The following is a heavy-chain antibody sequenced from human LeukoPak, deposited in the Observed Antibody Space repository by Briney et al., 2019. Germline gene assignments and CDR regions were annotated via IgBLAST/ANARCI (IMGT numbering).Heavy chain of an antibody. J-gene: IGHJ4*02. CDR1: GFTVSSNY. D-gene: IGHD2-2*02. Sequence: GGSLRLSCAASGFTVSSNYMSWVRQAPGKGLEWVSVIYSGGSTYYADSVKGRFTISRDNSKNTLYLHLNSLRAEDTALYYCAADTRYFFDYWGQGTLVTVSS. CDR3: AADTRYFFDY. V-gene: IGHV3-66*02. CDR2: IYSGGST.